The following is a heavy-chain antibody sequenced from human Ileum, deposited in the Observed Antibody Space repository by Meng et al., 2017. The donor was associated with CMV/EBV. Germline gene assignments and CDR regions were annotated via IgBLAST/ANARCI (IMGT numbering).Heavy chain of an antibody. D-gene: IGHD2/OR15-2a*01. CDR1: AFPFIIAW. V-gene: IGHV3-74*03. Sequence: LILSCAASAFPFIIAWCHWVRPTPGQGPEWVANIDSYGSSATYADSVKGRFTISRDNTENMLYLHMNNLRAEDTAVYYCARDFLHRGYWGQGSLVTVSS. CDR3: ARDFLHRGY. J-gene: IGHJ4*02. CDR2: IDSYGSSA.